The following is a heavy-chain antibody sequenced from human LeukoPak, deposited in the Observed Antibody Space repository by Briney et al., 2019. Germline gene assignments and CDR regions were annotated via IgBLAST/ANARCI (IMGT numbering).Heavy chain of an antibody. CDR2: MKSKTDGGTT. V-gene: IGHV3-15*01. Sequence: GGSLRLSCAASGFTFSNAWMSWVRQAPGKGLEWVGRMKSKTDGGTTDYAAPVKGRFTISRDDSKNTLYLQMNSLKTEDTAVHYCTTSAGEFYYWGPGTLVTVSS. CDR3: TTSAGEFYY. CDR1: GFTFSNAW. D-gene: IGHD3-10*01. J-gene: IGHJ4*02.